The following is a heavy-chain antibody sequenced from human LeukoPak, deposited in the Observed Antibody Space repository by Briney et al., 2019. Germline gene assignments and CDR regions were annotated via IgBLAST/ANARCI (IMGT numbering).Heavy chain of an antibody. D-gene: IGHD3-16*02. CDR2: IYYSGST. Sequence: SETLSLTCTVSGGSISSYYWSWIRQPPGKGLEWIGSIYYSGSTYYNPSLKSRVTISVDTSKNQFSLKLSSVTAADTAVYYCARELDRRIMITFGGVIAPTWGQGTLVTVSS. V-gene: IGHV4-59*05. CDR1: GGSISSYY. CDR3: ARELDRRIMITFGGVIAPT. J-gene: IGHJ5*02.